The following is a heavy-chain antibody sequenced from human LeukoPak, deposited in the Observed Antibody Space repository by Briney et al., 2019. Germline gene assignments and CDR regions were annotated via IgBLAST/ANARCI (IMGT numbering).Heavy chain of an antibody. CDR3: ARAGGMVRGAYYFDY. V-gene: IGHV4-59*01. Sequence: SETLSLTCTVSGGSISSYYWSWIRQPPGKGLEWIGYIYYSGSTNYNPSLKSRVTISVDTSKNQFSLKLSSVTAADTAVYYCARAGGMVRGAYYFDYWGQGTLVTVSS. CDR1: GGSISSYY. D-gene: IGHD3-10*01. CDR2: IYYSGST. J-gene: IGHJ4*02.